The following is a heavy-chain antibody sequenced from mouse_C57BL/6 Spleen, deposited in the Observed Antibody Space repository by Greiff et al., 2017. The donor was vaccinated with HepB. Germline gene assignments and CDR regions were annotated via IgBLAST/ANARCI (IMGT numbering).Heavy chain of an antibody. Sequence: QVQLQQPGAELVKPGASVKLSCKASGYTFTSYWMHWVKQRPGQGLEWIGMIHPNSGSTNYNEKFKSKATLTVDKSSSTAYMQLSSLTSEDSAVYYCAREDDYPYAMDYWGQGTSGTVAS. J-gene: IGHJ4*01. D-gene: IGHD2-4*01. CDR1: GYTFTSYW. CDR2: IHPNSGST. CDR3: AREDDYPYAMDY. V-gene: IGHV1-64*01.